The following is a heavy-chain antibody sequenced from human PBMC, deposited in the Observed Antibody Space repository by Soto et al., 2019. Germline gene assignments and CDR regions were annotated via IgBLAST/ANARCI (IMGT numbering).Heavy chain of an antibody. CDR2: IIPILGIA. V-gene: IGHV1-69*04. Sequence: SVKVSCKASGGTFSSHTISWVRQAPGQGLEWMGRIIPILGIANYAQKFQGRVTITADKSTSTAYMELRNLRSDDTAVYYCARDPYHGLMVNAPNLYGMDVWGQGTTVTFSS. D-gene: IGHD2-8*01. CDR3: ARDPYHGLMVNAPNLYGMDV. CDR1: GGTFSSHT. J-gene: IGHJ6*02.